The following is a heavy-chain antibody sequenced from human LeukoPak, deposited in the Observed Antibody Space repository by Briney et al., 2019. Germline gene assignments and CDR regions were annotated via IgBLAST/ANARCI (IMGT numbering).Heavy chain of an antibody. J-gene: IGHJ4*02. CDR2: INPNNGGT. V-gene: IGHV1-2*02. D-gene: IGHD1-26*01. CDR1: GHTFTGYY. Sequence: ASVKVSCKASGHTFTGYYIHWVRQAPGQGLEWMGWINPNNGGTKYTQKFLGRVTMTGDTSINTAYMGVTSLRSDDTAVYYCTRRLGGSSEGYDYWGQGTLATVSS. CDR3: TRRLGGSSEGYDY.